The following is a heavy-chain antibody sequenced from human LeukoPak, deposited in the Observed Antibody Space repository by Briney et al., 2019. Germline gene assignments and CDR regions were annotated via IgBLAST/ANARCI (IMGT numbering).Heavy chain of an antibody. CDR2: IYPGDSDT. D-gene: IGHD2-15*01. CDR1: GYSFTSYW. J-gene: IGHJ3*02. V-gene: IGHV5-51*01. Sequence: GESLKISCKGSGYSFTSYWIGWVRQMPGKGLECMGIIYPGDSDTRYGPSFQGQVTISADRSISTAYLQWSSLKASDTAMYYCARPCSGGSCYSGYFDAFDIWGQGTMVTVSS. CDR3: ARPCSGGSCYSGYFDAFDI.